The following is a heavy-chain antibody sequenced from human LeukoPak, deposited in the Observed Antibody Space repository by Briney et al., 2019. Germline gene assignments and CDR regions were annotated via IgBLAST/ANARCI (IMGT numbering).Heavy chain of an antibody. D-gene: IGHD3-10*01. CDR2: INHRGST. Sequence: SETLSLTCAVYGGSFSGYYWSWIRQPPGKGLEWIGEINHRGSTNYNPSLKSRVTISLDTSKNQFSLKLNSVTAADTAVYYCASSVRGTAWLNRWGQGTLVTVSS. CDR1: GGSFSGYY. J-gene: IGHJ4*02. CDR3: ASSVRGTAWLNR. V-gene: IGHV4-34*01.